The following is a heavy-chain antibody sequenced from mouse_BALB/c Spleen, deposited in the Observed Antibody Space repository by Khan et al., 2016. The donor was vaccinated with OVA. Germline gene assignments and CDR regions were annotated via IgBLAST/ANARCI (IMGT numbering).Heavy chain of an antibody. D-gene: IGHD2-4*01. CDR3: ARGDYALLYAMDY. V-gene: IGHV1S136*01. Sequence: VQLKQSGPELVKPGASVKMSCRASGYTFTSYFMHWVKQKPGQGLEWIGYMNPYNDGTKYNEKFKGKATLTSDKSSSTAYMELSRLTSEDSAVYYCARGDYALLYAMDYWGQGTSVTVSS. CDR1: GYTFTSYF. J-gene: IGHJ4*01. CDR2: MNPYNDGT.